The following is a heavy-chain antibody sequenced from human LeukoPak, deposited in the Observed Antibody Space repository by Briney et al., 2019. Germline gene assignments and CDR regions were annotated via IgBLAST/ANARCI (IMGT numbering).Heavy chain of an antibody. CDR1: GGSISSYY. V-gene: IGHV4-59*08. CDR2: IYYSGST. Sequence: SETLSLTCTVSGGSISSYYWSWIRQPPGKGLEWIGYIYYSGSTNYNPSLKSRVTISVDTSKNQFSLELSSVTAADTAVYYCARSGYDYVRVDYWGQGTLVTVSS. D-gene: IGHD5-12*01. J-gene: IGHJ4*02. CDR3: ARSGYDYVRVDY.